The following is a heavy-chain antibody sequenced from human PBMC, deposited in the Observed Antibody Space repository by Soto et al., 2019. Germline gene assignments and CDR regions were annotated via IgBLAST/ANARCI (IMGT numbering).Heavy chain of an antibody. CDR3: ARDLWGYCGADCYPLDV. Sequence: PSETLSLTCTVSGGPISSYYWSWIRQPPGKGLEWIGYMYNTGSTNYNPSLKSRVTISVDTSKNQFSLKLNSVTAADTAVYYCARDLWGYCGADCYPLDVWGQGTTVTVS. CDR1: GGPISSYY. CDR2: MYNTGST. J-gene: IGHJ6*02. V-gene: IGHV4-59*01. D-gene: IGHD2-21*02.